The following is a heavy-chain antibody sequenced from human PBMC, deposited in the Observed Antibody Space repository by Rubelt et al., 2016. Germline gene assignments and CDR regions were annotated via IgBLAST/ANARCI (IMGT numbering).Heavy chain of an antibody. V-gene: IGHV5-51*01. Sequence: EVQLVQSGAEVKKPGESLKISCKTSGYRFSTSWIAWVRQMPGKGLEWMGTIYPADSETTYSPSFQGQVTISAENASTTAYLQWVILKASDTAVYYCARHLGNWNYDYWGQGTLVTVSS. CDR2: IYPADSET. J-gene: IGHJ4*02. D-gene: IGHD1-7*01. CDR3: ARHLGNWNYDY. CDR1: GYRFSTSW.